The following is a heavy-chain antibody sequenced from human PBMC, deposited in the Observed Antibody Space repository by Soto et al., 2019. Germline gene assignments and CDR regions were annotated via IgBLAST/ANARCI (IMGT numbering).Heavy chain of an antibody. CDR2: IYWDDDK. D-gene: IGHD2-15*01. CDR3: AHRHVCNGGICPTSGWFDP. Sequence: QITLKESGPTLVKPTQTLTLTCTFSGFSLSTSGVGVGWIRQPPGKALEWLALIYWDDDKRQSPSLKSRLTITKDTSRNQVVLTMTNLDPADTATYYCAHRHVCNGGICPTSGWFDPWGQGTLVTVSS. CDR1: GFSLSTSGVG. V-gene: IGHV2-5*02. J-gene: IGHJ5*02.